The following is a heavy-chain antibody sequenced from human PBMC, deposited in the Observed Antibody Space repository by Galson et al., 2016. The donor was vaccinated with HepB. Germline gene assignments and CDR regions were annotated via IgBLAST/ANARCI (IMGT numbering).Heavy chain of an antibody. Sequence: SLRLSCAASGFTFSSYWMSWVRQAPGKGLEWVANIKQDGSEKYYVDSVKGRFTISRDNAKNSLYLQMNSLRAEDTAVYYCARVYVDPTRYSYGYIDYWGQGTLVTVSS. CDR1: GFTFSSYW. V-gene: IGHV3-7*01. J-gene: IGHJ4*02. CDR2: IKQDGSEK. CDR3: ARVYVDPTRYSYGYIDY. D-gene: IGHD5-18*01.